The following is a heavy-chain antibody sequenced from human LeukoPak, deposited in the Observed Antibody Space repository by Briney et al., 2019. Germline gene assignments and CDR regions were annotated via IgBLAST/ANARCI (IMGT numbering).Heavy chain of an antibody. CDR1: GGTFSSYA. J-gene: IGHJ4*02. CDR2: IIPIIGTA. CDR3: ASGGVVIQSSSYFDY. Sequence: SVKVSCKASGGTFSSYAISWVRQAPGQGLEWMGGIIPIIGTANYAQKFQGRVTITADESTSTAYMELSSLRSEDTAVYYCASGGVVIQSSSYFDYWGQGTLVTVSS. V-gene: IGHV1-69*13. D-gene: IGHD3-3*01.